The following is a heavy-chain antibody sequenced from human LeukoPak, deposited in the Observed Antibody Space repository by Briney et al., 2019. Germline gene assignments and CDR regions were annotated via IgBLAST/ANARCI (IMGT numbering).Heavy chain of an antibody. CDR2: MNPNSGNT. V-gene: IGHV1-8*03. CDR1: GYTFTSYD. CDR3: AREDRYYYGSGFDP. D-gene: IGHD3-10*01. Sequence: ASVKVSCKASGYTFTSYDINWVRQATGQGLEWMGWMNPNSGNTGYAQKFQGRVTITRNTSISTAYMELSSLRSEDTAVYYCAREDRYYYGSGFDPWGQGTLVTASS. J-gene: IGHJ5*02.